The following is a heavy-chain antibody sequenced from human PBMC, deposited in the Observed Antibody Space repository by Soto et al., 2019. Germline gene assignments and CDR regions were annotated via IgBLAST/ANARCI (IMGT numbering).Heavy chain of an antibody. Sequence: SETLSLTCTVSGGSISSSSYYWGWIRQPPGKGLEWIGSIYYSGSTYYNPSLKSRVTMSVDTSKNQFSLKLSSVTAADTALYYCAREVTYFGSGRNDAFDIWGQGTMVTVSS. D-gene: IGHD3-10*01. V-gene: IGHV4-39*07. CDR2: IYYSGST. CDR1: GGSISSSSYY. J-gene: IGHJ3*02. CDR3: AREVTYFGSGRNDAFDI.